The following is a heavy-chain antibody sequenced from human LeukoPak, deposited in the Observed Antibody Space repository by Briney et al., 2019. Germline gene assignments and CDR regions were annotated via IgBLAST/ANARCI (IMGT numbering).Heavy chain of an antibody. CDR2: IIPILGIA. CDR3: ARDLARAGYYETAYYYYGMDV. D-gene: IGHD3-22*01. CDR1: GGTFSSYT. V-gene: IGHV1-69*04. Sequence: SVKVSCKASGGTFSSYTISWVRQAPGQGLEWRGRIIPILGIANYAQKFQGRVTITADKSTSTAYMELSSLRSEDTAVYYCARDLARAGYYETAYYYYGMDVWGQGTTVTVSS. J-gene: IGHJ6*02.